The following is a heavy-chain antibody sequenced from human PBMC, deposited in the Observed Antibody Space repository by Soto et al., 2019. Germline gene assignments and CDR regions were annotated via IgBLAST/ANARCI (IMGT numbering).Heavy chain of an antibody. Sequence: SETLSLTCSVSGGSMGGTSFYWGWIRQSPGKGLEWIGSMFTSGSTYYNPSLKSRVTISVDTSRNQFSLKLSSVTAADTALYYCARLSDGWYDYFDYWGQGTLVTV. CDR3: ARLSDGWYDYFDY. CDR2: MFTSGST. D-gene: IGHD6-19*01. J-gene: IGHJ4*02. CDR1: GGSMGGTSFY. V-gene: IGHV4-39*01.